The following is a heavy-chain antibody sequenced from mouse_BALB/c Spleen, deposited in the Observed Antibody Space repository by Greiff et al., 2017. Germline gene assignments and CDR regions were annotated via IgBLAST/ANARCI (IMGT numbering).Heavy chain of an antibody. V-gene: IGHV1-69*01. CDR1: GYTFTDYW. J-gene: IGHJ2*01. D-gene: IGHD2-4*01. Sequence: QVQLQQPGAELVMPGASVKMSCKASGYTFTDYWMHWVKQRPGQGLEWIGAIDTSDSYTSYNQKFKGKATLTVDESSSTAYMQLSSLTSEDSAVYYCARGSTMTLYYFDYRGQGTTLPGSS. CDR3: ARGSTMTLYYFDY. CDR2: IDTSDSYT.